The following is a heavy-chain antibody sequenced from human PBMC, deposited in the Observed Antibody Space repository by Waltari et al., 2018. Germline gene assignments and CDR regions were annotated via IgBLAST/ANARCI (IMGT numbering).Heavy chain of an antibody. CDR1: GFTFSSYA. CDR2: ISGSGGRT. V-gene: IGHV3-23*04. D-gene: IGHD3-22*01. Sequence: EVQLVESGGGLVQPGGSLRLSCAASGFTFSSYAMSWVRQAPGKGLEWVSAISGSGGRTYYADAVKGRFTSSRDNSKNTRYLKMNSLRAEDTAVYYCSHSSGYSNAFDIWGQGTMVTVSS. CDR3: SHSSGYSNAFDI. J-gene: IGHJ3*02.